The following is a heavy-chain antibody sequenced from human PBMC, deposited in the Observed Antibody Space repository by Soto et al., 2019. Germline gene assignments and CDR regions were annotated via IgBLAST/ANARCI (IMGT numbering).Heavy chain of an antibody. D-gene: IGHD2-2*01. J-gene: IGHJ3*01. V-gene: IGHV1-18*01. CDR3: ARDKVVPLGDIVVVPAAKGYDAFDL. CDR1: GYSFASYG. Sequence: ASVKVSCKASGYSFASYGISWVRQAPGQGLEWMGWISAYNGNTNYAQKLQGRVTMTTDTSTSTAYMALRSLRSDDTAVYYCARDKVVPLGDIVVVPAAKGYDAFDLWGQGTMVTVSS. CDR2: ISAYNGNT.